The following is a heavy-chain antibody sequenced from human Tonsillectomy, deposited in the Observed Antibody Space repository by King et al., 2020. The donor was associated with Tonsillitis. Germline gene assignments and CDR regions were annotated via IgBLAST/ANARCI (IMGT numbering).Heavy chain of an antibody. Sequence: QLVQSGGGLVKPGGSLRLSCAASGFTFSSYSMNWVRQAPGKGLEWVSSISSSSSYIYYADSVKGRFTISRDNAKNSLYLQMNSLRAEDTAVYYCASVARCDPGWYFDLGGRGTLVTGSA. V-gene: IGHV3-21*01. CDR2: ISSSSSYI. CDR1: GFTFSSYS. D-gene: IGHD5-24*01. J-gene: IGHJ2*01. CDR3: ASVARCDPGWYFDL.